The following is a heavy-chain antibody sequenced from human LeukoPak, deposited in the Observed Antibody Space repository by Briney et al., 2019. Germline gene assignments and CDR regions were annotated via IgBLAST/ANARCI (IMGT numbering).Heavy chain of an antibody. CDR1: GFTFSSYS. J-gene: IGHJ4*02. CDR2: ISSSSSTI. CDR3: ARDFDDYFHDY. Sequence: GGSLRLSCAASGFTFSSYSMNWVRQAPGKGLEWVSYISSSSSTIYYADSVRGRFTISRDNAKNSLYLQMNSLRAEDTAVYYCARDFDDYFHDYWGQGTLVTVSS. V-gene: IGHV3-48*01. D-gene: IGHD2/OR15-2a*01.